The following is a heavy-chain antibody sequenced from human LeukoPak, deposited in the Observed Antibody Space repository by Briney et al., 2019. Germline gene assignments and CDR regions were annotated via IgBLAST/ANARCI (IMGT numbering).Heavy chain of an antibody. CDR3: ARAPSLGYDSSGYYWDWYFDL. Sequence: GGSLRLSCAASGFTFSSYGMHWVRQAPGKGLEWVANIKQDGSEKYYVDSVKGRFTISRDNAKNSLYLQMNSLRAEDTAVYYCARAPSLGYDSSGYYWDWYFDLWGRGTLVTVSS. V-gene: IGHV3-7*01. CDR1: GFTFSSYG. CDR2: IKQDGSEK. J-gene: IGHJ2*01. D-gene: IGHD3-22*01.